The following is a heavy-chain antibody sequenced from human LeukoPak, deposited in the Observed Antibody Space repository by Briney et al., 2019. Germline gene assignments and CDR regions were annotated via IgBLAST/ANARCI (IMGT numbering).Heavy chain of an antibody. CDR3: ANAGTAFDY. CDR2: ISWNSGSI. Sequence: GGSLRLSCAASGFTFDDYAMHWVRQAPGKGLEWVSGISWNSGSIGYADSVKGRFTISRDNANNSLYLQMNSLRAEDTALYYCANAGTAFDYWGEGTLVTVSS. V-gene: IGHV3-9*01. CDR1: GFTFDDYA. D-gene: IGHD1/OR15-1a*01. J-gene: IGHJ4*02.